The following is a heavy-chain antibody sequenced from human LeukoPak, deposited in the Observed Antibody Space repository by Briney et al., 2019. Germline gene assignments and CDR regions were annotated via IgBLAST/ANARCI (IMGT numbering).Heavy chain of an antibody. D-gene: IGHD3-3*01. CDR3: VRLHYDFWRGYSRYNWFDP. V-gene: IGHV1-8*01. CDR1: GYSFTSYD. J-gene: IGHJ5*02. Sequence: ASVKVSCKASGYSFTSYDINWVRQATGQGLEWMGWMNPDNGNTGYAQKFRGRVIMTRNTSISTAYMELSGLRSEDTAVYYCVRLHYDFWRGYSRYNWFDPWGQGTLVTVSS. CDR2: MNPDNGNT.